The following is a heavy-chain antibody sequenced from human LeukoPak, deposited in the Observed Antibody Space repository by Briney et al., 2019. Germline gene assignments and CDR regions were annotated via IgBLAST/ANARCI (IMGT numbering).Heavy chain of an antibody. J-gene: IGHJ4*02. Sequence: SETLSLTCTVSGGSISSYYWSWIRQPAGKGLEWIGRIYTSGSTNYNPSLKSRVTMSVDTSKNQFSLKLSSVTAADTAVYYCAREGIVWSGYYIPPYWGQGTLVTVSS. V-gene: IGHV4-4*07. CDR2: IYTSGST. CDR3: AREGIVWSGYYIPPY. CDR1: GGSISSYY. D-gene: IGHD3-3*01.